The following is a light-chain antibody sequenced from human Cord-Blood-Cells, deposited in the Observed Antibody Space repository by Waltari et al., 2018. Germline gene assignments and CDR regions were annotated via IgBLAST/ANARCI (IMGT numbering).Light chain of an antibody. CDR2: EVS. V-gene: IGLV2-8*01. CDR1: SSDVGVYHY. J-gene: IGLJ1*01. Sequence: QSALTQPPSASGSPGQSVTLSCTGPSSDVGVYHYVSWYQQHPGKAPKLMIYEVSKRPSGVPDRFSGSKSGNTASLTVSGLQAEDEADYYCSSYAGSNNYVFGTGTKVTVL. CDR3: SSYAGSNNYV.